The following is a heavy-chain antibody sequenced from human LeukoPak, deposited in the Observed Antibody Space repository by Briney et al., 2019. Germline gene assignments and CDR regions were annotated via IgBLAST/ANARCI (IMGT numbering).Heavy chain of an antibody. J-gene: IGHJ5*01. V-gene: IGHV1-2*02. Sequence: PVASVKVSCKASGYTFTGYYLHWVRQAPGQGLEWMGCVNPNSGDTNYAQKFQGSVTMTRDTSISTVYMELSRLRSDDTAVYYCATASGSYWWFDSWGQGTLVTVSS. D-gene: IGHD1-26*01. CDR2: VNPNSGDT. CDR1: GYTFTGYY. CDR3: ATASGSYWWFDS.